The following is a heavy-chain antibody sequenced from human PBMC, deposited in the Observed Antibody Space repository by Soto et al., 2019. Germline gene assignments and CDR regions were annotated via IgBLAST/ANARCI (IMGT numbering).Heavy chain of an antibody. CDR1: GGTFSSYA. J-gene: IGHJ6*02. CDR3: ARAHPIKYQLVYGFDYYYYGMDV. Sequence: SVKVSCKASGGTFSSYAISWVRQAPGQGLEWMGGIIPIFGTANYAQKFQGRVTITADESTSTAYMELSSLRSEDTAVYYCARAHPIKYQLVYGFDYYYYGMDVWGQGTTVTVSS. CDR2: IIPIFGTA. D-gene: IGHD2-2*02. V-gene: IGHV1-69*13.